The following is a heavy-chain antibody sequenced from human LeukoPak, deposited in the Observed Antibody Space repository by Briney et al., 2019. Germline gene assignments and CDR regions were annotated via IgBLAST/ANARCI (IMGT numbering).Heavy chain of an antibody. Sequence: GGSLRLSCAASGFTFSNYAMSWVRQAPGKGQEWASVISSGGGSSYYADSVKGRFTISRDNSKNTLYLQMNSLRAEDTAVYYCAKGGSVGVGTSYYFDYWGQGTLVTVSS. CDR3: AKGGSVGVGTSYYFDY. CDR2: ISSGGGSS. D-gene: IGHD1-26*01. CDR1: GFTFSNYA. V-gene: IGHV3-23*01. J-gene: IGHJ4*02.